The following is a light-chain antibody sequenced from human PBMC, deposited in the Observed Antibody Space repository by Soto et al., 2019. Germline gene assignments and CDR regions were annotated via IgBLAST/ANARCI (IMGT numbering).Light chain of an antibody. CDR3: SSYTSSSTPYV. Sequence: QSVLTQPASVSGSPGQSITISCTGTSSDVGCYNYVSWYQQHTGKAPKLMIYDVSNRPSGVSNRFSGSKSGNTASLTISGLQAEDEADYYCSSYTSSSTPYVFGTGTKLTVL. CDR1: SSDVGCYNY. J-gene: IGLJ1*01. V-gene: IGLV2-14*01. CDR2: DVS.